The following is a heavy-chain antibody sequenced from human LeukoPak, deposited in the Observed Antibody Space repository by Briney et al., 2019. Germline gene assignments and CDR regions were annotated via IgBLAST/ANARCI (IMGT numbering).Heavy chain of an antibody. Sequence: ASVKVSCKASGYTFTTYYMHWVRQAPGQGLEWMGIINPSGGSTSYAQKFEGRVTMTRDTSTSTVYMDLNSLRSEDTAVYYCATSQPPYGDYLTGYYYYDMDVWGQGTTVTVSS. J-gene: IGHJ6*02. CDR3: ATSQPPYGDYLTGYYYYDMDV. CDR2: INPSGGST. D-gene: IGHD4-17*01. CDR1: GYTFTTYY. V-gene: IGHV1-46*01.